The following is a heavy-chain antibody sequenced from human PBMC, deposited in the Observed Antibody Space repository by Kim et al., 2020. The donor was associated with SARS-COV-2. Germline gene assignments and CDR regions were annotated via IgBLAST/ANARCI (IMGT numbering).Heavy chain of an antibody. CDR2: ISSSSSYI. J-gene: IGHJ4*02. Sequence: GGSLRLSCAASGFTFSSYSMNWVRQAPGKGLEWVSSISSSSSYIYYADSVKGRFTISRDNAKNSLYLQMNSLRAEDTAVYYCARGFREYYYDSSGYYPFDYWGQGTLVTVSS. CDR1: GFTFSSYS. V-gene: IGHV3-21*01. CDR3: ARGFREYYYDSSGYYPFDY. D-gene: IGHD3-22*01.